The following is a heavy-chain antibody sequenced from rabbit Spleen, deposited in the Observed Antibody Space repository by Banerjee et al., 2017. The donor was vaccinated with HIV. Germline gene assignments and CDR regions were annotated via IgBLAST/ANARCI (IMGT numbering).Heavy chain of an antibody. D-gene: IGHD1-1*01. Sequence: QSVEESGGDLVKPGGTLTLTYTVSGFSFSRYGMSWVRQAPGKGLEWIASISTGDNIYYANWAKGRFTISKTSSTTVTLQMTSLTAADTATYFCARGGASDLWGPGTLVTVS. CDR2: ISTGDNI. V-gene: IGHV1S40*01. J-gene: IGHJ4*01. CDR3: ARGGASDL. CDR1: GFSFSRYG.